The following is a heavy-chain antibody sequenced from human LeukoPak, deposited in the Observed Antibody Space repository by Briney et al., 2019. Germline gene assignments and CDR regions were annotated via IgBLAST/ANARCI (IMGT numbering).Heavy chain of an antibody. CDR1: GGSFSGYY. J-gene: IGHJ6*03. CDR3: ARARVDTGPGPIYYYYYYMDV. CDR2: INHSGST. V-gene: IGHV4-34*01. D-gene: IGHD5-18*01. Sequence: SETLSLTCAVYGGSFSGYYWSWIRQPPGKGLEWIGEINHSGSTNYNPSLKSRVTISVDTSKNQFSLKLSSVTAADTAVYYCARARVDTGPGPIYYYYYYMDVWGKGTTVTVSS.